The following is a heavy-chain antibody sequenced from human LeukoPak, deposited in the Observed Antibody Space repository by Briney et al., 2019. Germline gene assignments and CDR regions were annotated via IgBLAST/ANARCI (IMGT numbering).Heavy chain of an antibody. CDR2: INHSGST. CDR1: GGSFSGYY. V-gene: IGHV4-34*01. D-gene: IGHD4-23*01. Sequence: SETLSLTCAVYGGSFSGYYWSRIRQPPGKGLEWIGEINHSGSTNYNPSLKSRVTISVDTSKNQFSLKLSSVTAADTAVYYCARGGGNRHVSGSIDYWGQGTLVTVSS. CDR3: ARGGGNRHVSGSIDY. J-gene: IGHJ4*02.